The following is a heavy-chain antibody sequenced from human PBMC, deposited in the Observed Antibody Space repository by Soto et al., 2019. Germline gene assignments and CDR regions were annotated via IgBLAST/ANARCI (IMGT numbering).Heavy chain of an antibody. J-gene: IGHJ4*02. V-gene: IGHV4-39*01. D-gene: IGHD5-12*01. CDR3: ARSMATID. CDR2: IYYSGSN. Sequence: QLQLQESGPGLVKPSETLSLTCTVSGGSISSSSYYWGWIRQPPGKGLEWIGSIYYSGSNYYNPSLKSRVTISVDTSKNQFSLKRSSATAADTAVYYCARSMATIDWGQGTLVTVSS. CDR1: GGSISSSSYY.